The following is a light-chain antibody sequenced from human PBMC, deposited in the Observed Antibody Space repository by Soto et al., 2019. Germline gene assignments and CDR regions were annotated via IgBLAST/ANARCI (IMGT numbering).Light chain of an antibody. Sequence: EVLMTQSPATLSVSPGERVTLSCRASQSININLAWYQQKPGQAPRVLIYGASSRASGIPDRFSGSGSGTDFTLTISRLEHDDFAFYYCQQYQNWPPLTFDGGTRVEIK. CDR3: QQYQNWPPLT. V-gene: IGKV3D-15*01. CDR2: GAS. J-gene: IGKJ4*01. CDR1: QSININ.